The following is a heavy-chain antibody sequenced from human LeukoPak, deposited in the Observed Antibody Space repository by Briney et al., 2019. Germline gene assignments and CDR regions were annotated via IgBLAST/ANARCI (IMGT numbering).Heavy chain of an antibody. Sequence: PGGSLRLSCAASGFTFSSYWMHWVRQGPGKGLVWVSRINSDGSTTIYADSVKGRFTISRDNSKNTLYLQMNSLRAEDTAVFYCARPYSSGWHGDFDYWGQGTLVTVSS. J-gene: IGHJ4*02. V-gene: IGHV3-74*01. CDR3: ARPYSSGWHGDFDY. CDR2: INSDGSTT. CDR1: GFTFSSYW. D-gene: IGHD6-19*01.